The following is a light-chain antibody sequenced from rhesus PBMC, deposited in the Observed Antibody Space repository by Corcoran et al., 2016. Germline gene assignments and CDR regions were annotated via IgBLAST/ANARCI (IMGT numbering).Light chain of an antibody. CDR2: DAS. J-gene: IGKJ2*01. V-gene: IGKV3-42*02. CDR3: QQYNNWNS. CDR1: QSIGSN. Sequence: ETVVTQSPATLSLSPGERTTLSCRASQSIGSNLAWYQQRPGQAPKLLIYDASTRATGIPDRFSGSGSGTEFTLTISGLEPEDVGIYYCQQYNNWNSFGQGTKVGIK.